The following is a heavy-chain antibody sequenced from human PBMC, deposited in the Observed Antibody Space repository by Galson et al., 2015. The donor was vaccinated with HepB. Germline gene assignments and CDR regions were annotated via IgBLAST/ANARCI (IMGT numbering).Heavy chain of an antibody. J-gene: IGHJ2*01. CDR3: ARGPLGRYFDL. V-gene: IGHV3-53*01. CDR1: RFTVSSNY. D-gene: IGHD7-27*01. Sequence: SLRLSCAASRFTVSSNYMSWVRQAPGKGLEWVSVIYSGGSTYYADSVKGRFTISRDNSKNTLYLQMNSLRAEDTAVYYCARGPLGRYFDLWGRGTLVTVSS. CDR2: IYSGGST.